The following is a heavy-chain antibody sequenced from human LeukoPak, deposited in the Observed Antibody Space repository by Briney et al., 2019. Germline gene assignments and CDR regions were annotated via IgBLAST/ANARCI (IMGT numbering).Heavy chain of an antibody. Sequence: PSETLSLTCTVSGGSISSYCWSWIRQPPGKGLEWIGYNYYSGSTNYNPSLKSRATMSVDTSKSQLSLKMTSVTAADTAVYYCARPSIPSAAASALDIWGQGTMVTVSS. V-gene: IGHV4-59*08. J-gene: IGHJ3*02. CDR3: ARPSIPSAAASALDI. CDR1: GGSISSYC. CDR2: NYYSGST. D-gene: IGHD2-2*01.